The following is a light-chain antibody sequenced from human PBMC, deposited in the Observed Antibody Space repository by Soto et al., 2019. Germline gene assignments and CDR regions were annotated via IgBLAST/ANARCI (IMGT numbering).Light chain of an antibody. CDR3: QQYNDWPPKQYT. CDR1: QSVSSN. V-gene: IGKV3-15*01. CDR2: GAS. Sequence: EIVMTQSPATLSVSPGERVTLSCRASQSVSSNVAWYQQKPGQAPRLVIYGASTRATGIPARFSGSGSGTEFTLTISSLQSEDCAVYYCQQYNDWPPKQYTFGQGTKLEI. J-gene: IGKJ2*01.